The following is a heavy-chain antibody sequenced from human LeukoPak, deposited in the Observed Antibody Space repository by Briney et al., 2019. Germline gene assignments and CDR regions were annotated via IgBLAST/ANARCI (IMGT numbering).Heavy chain of an antibody. CDR3: ARGRHDITMIVVVMTSVSYYLDV. Sequence: SETLSLTCAVYGGSFSGYHWTWIRQSPGKGLEWIGDINPSGSTYYNPSPKSRLTISVDTSKNQFSLKLRSVTAADTAVYYCARGRHDITMIVVVMTSVSYYLDVWGKGTTVTVS. CDR1: GGSFSGYH. D-gene: IGHD3-22*01. CDR2: INPSGST. J-gene: IGHJ6*03. V-gene: IGHV4-34*01.